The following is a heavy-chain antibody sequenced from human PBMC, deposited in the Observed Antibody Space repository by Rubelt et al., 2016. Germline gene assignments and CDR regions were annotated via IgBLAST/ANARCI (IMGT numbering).Heavy chain of an antibody. D-gene: IGHD6-13*01. J-gene: IGHJ6*02. CDR2: SGGST. CDR3: ARRSSRLAY. Sequence: SGGSTYYADPVKGRFTISRDNSKNTPYLQMNSLRAEDTAVYYCARRSSRLAYWGQGTTVTVSS. V-gene: IGHV3-53*01.